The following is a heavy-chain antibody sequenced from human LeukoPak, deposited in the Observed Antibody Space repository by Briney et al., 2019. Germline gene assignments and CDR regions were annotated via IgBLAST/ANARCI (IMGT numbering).Heavy chain of an antibody. CDR2: ISSSSSYI. J-gene: IGHJ4*02. V-gene: IGHV3-21*01. D-gene: IGHD6-13*01. Sequence: GGSLRLSCAASGFTFSGYSLNWVRQPPGKGLEWVSSISSSSSYIYYADTVKGRLTTTRDKAENSLYLQMHILSAEYTGVYYCARGVGYSSSWYDWTKPETPYYFDYWGQGTLVTVSS. CDR1: GFTFSGYS. CDR3: ARGVGYSSSWYDWTKPETPYYFDY.